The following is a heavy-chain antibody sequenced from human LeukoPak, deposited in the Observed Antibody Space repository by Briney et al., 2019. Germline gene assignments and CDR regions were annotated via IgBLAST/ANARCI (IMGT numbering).Heavy chain of an antibody. V-gene: IGHV1-3*01. D-gene: IGHD6-13*01. J-gene: IGHJ4*02. CDR3: ARGPRAAVDDY. CDR2: INAGNGNT. CDR1: GYTFINFA. Sequence: GASVKVSCKASGYTFINFAINWGRQAPGQRPEWMGWINAGNGNTKYSQKFQGRVTITRDTSASTAYMELSSLTSEDTAVYYCARGPRAAVDDYWGQGTLVTVSS.